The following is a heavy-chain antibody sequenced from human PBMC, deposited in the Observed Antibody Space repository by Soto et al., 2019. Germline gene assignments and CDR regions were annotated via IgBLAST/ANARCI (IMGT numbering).Heavy chain of an antibody. V-gene: IGHV4-59*01. CDR3: GRELNGDYVAY. J-gene: IGHJ4*02. CDR1: GGSISNYY. Sequence: QVQLQESGPGLVKPSETLSLTCTVSGGSISNYYWSWIRQPPGKGLEWIGYIYYSGSTSYNPSLKSRVTISVDTSKTQFSLKLTSVSAAETAVYSCGRELNGDYVAYWGQGTMVTVSS. CDR2: IYYSGST. D-gene: IGHD4-17*01.